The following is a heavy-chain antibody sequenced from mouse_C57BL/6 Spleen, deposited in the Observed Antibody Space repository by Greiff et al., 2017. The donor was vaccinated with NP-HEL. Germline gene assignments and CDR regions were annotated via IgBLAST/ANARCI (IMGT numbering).Heavy chain of an antibody. CDR3: ARGALGLLAWFAY. V-gene: IGHV1-22*01. J-gene: IGHJ3*01. CDR1: GYTFTDYN. CDR2: INPNNGGT. Sequence: EVQLQQSGPELVKPGASVKMSCKASGYTFTDYNMHWVKQSHGKSLEWIGYINPNNGGTSYNQKFKGKATLTVNKSSSTAYMELRSLTSEDSAVYYCARGALGLLAWFAYWGQGTLVTVSA. D-gene: IGHD2-3*01.